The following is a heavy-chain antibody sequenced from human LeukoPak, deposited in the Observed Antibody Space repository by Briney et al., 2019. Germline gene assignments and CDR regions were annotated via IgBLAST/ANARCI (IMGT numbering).Heavy chain of an antibody. CDR2: INHSGST. V-gene: IGHV4-34*01. D-gene: IGHD5-12*01. Sequence: SETLSLTCAVYGGSFSGYYWSWIRQPPGKGLEWIGEINHSGSTNYNPSLKSRVTISVDTSKNQFSLKLSSVTAADTAVYCCARSNSGYDRSLRYWGQGTLVTVSS. J-gene: IGHJ4*02. CDR1: GGSFSGYY. CDR3: ARSNSGYDRSLRY.